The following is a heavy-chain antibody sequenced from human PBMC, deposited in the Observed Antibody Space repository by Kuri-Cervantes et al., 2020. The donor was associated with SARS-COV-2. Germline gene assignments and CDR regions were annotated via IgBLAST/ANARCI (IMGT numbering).Heavy chain of an antibody. J-gene: IGHJ4*02. CDR1: GGSIRSYF. CDR2: IYHSGST. V-gene: IGHV4-59*08. Sequence: GSLRLSCNVSGGSIRSYFWSWIRQAPGKGLEWIGSIYHSGSTYYNPSLKSRVTISVDTSKNQFSLKLSSVTAADTAVYYCARTKRSTVVTPSVPYFDYWGQGTLVTVSS. CDR3: ARTKRSTVVTPSVPYFDY. D-gene: IGHD4-23*01.